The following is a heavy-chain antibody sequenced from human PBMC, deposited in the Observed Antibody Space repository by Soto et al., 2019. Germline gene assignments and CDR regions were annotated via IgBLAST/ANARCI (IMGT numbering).Heavy chain of an antibody. Sequence: EVQLVESGGGLVQPGGSLRLSCEASGFTFSSYSMNWVRQAPGKGLEWVSYTSSGSSTIYYADSVKGRFTISRDNAKNSLYLQMNSLRDEDTAVYYSARLGGWYGVWNWYFDVWGRGTLVTVSS. CDR3: ARLGGWYGVWNWYFDV. CDR2: TSSGSSTI. V-gene: IGHV3-48*02. CDR1: GFTFSSYS. D-gene: IGHD6-19*01. J-gene: IGHJ2*01.